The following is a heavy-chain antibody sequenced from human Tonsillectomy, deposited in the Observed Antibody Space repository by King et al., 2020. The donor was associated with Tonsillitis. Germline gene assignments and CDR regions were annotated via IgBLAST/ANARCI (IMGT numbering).Heavy chain of an antibody. CDR3: ARYDSTGAGAFDI. J-gene: IGHJ3*02. CDR2: IYPGGAET. D-gene: IGHD3-22*01. Sequence: QLVQSGAEVKKPGESLKISCKGSGYSFTRYWIVWLRQMPGKGLEWMGIIYPGGAETRYSPSFQGQVTISADKSISTAFLQWSRLKASDLAIYYCARYDSTGAGAFDIWGPGTLVTVSS. V-gene: IGHV5-51*01. CDR1: GYSFTRYW.